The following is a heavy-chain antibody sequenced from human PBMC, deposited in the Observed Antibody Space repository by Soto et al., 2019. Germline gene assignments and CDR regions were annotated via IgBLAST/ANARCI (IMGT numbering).Heavy chain of an antibody. D-gene: IGHD2-15*01. CDR1: GDSIIITSYY. Sequence: ASETLSLTCTVSGDSIIITSYYWGWVRQPPGKGLEWIGSIHYSGSTHYNPSLQSRVTISGDASKKQFSLKLRSVTAADTAVYYCASTKDETLYFDYWGQGTLVTVSS. CDR3: ASTKDETLYFDY. V-gene: IGHV4-39*01. J-gene: IGHJ4*02. CDR2: IHYSGST.